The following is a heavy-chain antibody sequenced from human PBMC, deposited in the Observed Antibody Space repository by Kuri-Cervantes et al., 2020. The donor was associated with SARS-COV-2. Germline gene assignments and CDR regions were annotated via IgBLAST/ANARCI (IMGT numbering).Heavy chain of an antibody. CDR3: ARGPYGANSGVAFDI. CDR1: GYTFTGYY. CDR2: INPNSGGT. Sequence: ASVKVSCKASGYTFTGYYMHWVRQAPGQGLEWMGWINPNSGGTNYAQKFQGWVTMTRDTSISTAYMELSRLRSDDTAVYYCARGPYGANSGVAFDIWGQGTMVTVSS. V-gene: IGHV1-2*04. J-gene: IGHJ3*02. D-gene: IGHD4-23*01.